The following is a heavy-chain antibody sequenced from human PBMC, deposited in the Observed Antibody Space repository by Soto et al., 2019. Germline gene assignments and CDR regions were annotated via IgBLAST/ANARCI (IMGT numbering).Heavy chain of an antibody. V-gene: IGHV1-18*01. Sequence: ASVKVSCKASGYTFTSYGISWVRQAPGQGLEWMGWISAYNGKTDYSQKFQGRVTMTADTRTTTGYMELRSLRSDDTAIYYCARLLAEGVTYREDAFDIWGQGTKVTVSS. J-gene: IGHJ3*02. D-gene: IGHD2-21*02. CDR1: GYTFTSYG. CDR2: ISAYNGKT. CDR3: ARLLAEGVTYREDAFDI.